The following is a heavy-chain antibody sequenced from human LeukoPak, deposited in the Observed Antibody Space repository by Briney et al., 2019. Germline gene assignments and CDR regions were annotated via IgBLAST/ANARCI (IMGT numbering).Heavy chain of an antibody. J-gene: IGHJ4*02. CDR2: INHRGST. CDR3: ARGRGAARFVTIEFDY. CDR1: GGSFSGYH. D-gene: IGHD6-6*01. Sequence: SETLSLTCAVYGGSFSGYHWSWIRQPPGKGLEWIGEINHRGSTNYNPSLKSRVTLSVDTSKNQFSLKLSSVTAADTAVYYCARGRGAARFVTIEFDYWGQGALVTVSS. V-gene: IGHV4-34*01.